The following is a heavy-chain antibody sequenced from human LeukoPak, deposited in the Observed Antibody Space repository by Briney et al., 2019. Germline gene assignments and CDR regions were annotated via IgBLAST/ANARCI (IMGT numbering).Heavy chain of an antibody. J-gene: IGHJ4*02. Sequence: TSETLSLTCAVYGGSFSGYYWSWIRQPPGKGLEWIGEINHSGSTNYNPSLKSRVTISVDTSKNQFSLKLSSVTAADTAVYYCARKSGSYEYYFDYWGQGTLVTVSS. CDR1: GGSFSGYY. CDR3: ARKSGSYEYYFDY. V-gene: IGHV4-34*01. CDR2: INHSGST. D-gene: IGHD1-26*01.